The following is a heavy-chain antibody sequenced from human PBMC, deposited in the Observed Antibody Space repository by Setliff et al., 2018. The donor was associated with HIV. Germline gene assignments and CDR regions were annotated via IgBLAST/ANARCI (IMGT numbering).Heavy chain of an antibody. V-gene: IGHV4-34*01. D-gene: IGHD6-13*01. CDR2: INHIGGN. CDR3: ARPTASYSSSWDSWYFDL. J-gene: IGHJ2*01. Sequence: SETLSLTCAVYGGSFSGHYWSWIRQPPGKGLEWIGEINHIGGNMNHNLSLKSRVTISVDTSKNQFSLRLSSVTAADTAVYYCARPTASYSSSWDSWYFDLWGRGTLVTVSS. CDR1: GGSFSGHY.